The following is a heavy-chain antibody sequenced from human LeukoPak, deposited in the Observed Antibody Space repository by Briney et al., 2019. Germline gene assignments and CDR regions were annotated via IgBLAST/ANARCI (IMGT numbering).Heavy chain of an antibody. D-gene: IGHD4-17*01. CDR1: GGSISSGGYY. V-gene: IGHV4-31*03. CDR3: ARVGAYGDYFGIDY. J-gene: IGHJ4*02. Sequence: SETLSLTCTVSGGSISSGGYYWSWIRQHPGRGLEWIGYIYYSGSTYYNPSLRGRISISVDTSKNQFSLKLSSVTAVDTAVYYCARVGAYGDYFGIDYWGQGTLVTVSS. CDR2: IYYSGST.